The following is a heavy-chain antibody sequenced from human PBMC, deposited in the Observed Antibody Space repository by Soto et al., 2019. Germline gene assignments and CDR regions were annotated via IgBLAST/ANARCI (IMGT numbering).Heavy chain of an antibody. CDR3: ARGPVGGYYDSSGYLTNFDY. J-gene: IGHJ4*02. CDR1: GYTFTSYY. CDR2: INPSGGST. D-gene: IGHD3-22*01. Sequence: GASVKVSCKASGYTFTSYYMHWVRQAPGQGLECMGIINPSGGSTSYAQKFQGRVTMTRDSSTSTVYIELSSLRSEDTAVYFCARGPVGGYYDSSGYLTNFDYWGQGTLVTVSS. V-gene: IGHV1-46*03.